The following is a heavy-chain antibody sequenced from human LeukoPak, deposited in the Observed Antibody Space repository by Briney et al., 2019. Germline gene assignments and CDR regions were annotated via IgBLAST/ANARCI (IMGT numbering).Heavy chain of an antibody. J-gene: IGHJ4*02. V-gene: IGHV3-23*01. CDR1: GFTFSTYW. D-gene: IGHD2-2*01. Sequence: PGGSLRLSCAASGFTFSTYWMSWVRQAPGKGLEWVSTTSGSDGSTYYADSVKGRFTISTDISKNTLYLQMNSLRAEDTAIYYCAKLSGDCSSTGCYPYWGQGTLVTVSS. CDR3: AKLSGDCSSTGCYPY. CDR2: TSGSDGST.